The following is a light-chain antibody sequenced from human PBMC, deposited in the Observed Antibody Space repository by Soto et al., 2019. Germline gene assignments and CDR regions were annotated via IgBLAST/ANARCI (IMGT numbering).Light chain of an antibody. V-gene: IGKV3-15*01. CDR3: QQYYNWPST. CDR2: GAS. CDR1: QSVSRN. J-gene: IGKJ1*01. Sequence: EIVMTQSPATLSVSPGEGATLSCRAVQSVSRNLAWYQQKPGQAPRLLIFGASARATGIPARFSGSGSGTEFTLTISSLQSEESAVYYCQQYYNWPSTFGQGTKVEIK.